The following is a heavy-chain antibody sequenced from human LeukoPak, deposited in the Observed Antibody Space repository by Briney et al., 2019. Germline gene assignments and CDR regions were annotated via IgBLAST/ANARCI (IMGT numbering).Heavy chain of an antibody. CDR2: IYYSGST. D-gene: IGHD3-16*02. Sequence: TSETLSLTCTVSGGSISSSSYYWGWIRQPPGQGLEWIGSIYYSGSTYYNPSLKSRVTISVDTSKNQFSLKLSSVTAADTAVYYCARNMITFGGVILKFDPWGQGTLVTVSS. CDR1: GGSISSSSYY. CDR3: ARNMITFGGVILKFDP. V-gene: IGHV4-39*01. J-gene: IGHJ5*02.